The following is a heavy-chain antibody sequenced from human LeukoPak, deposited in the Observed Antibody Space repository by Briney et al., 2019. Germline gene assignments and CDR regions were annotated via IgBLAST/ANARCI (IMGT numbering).Heavy chain of an antibody. CDR2: ISTSGIT. J-gene: IGHJ2*01. CDR3: AKGDWHFDL. V-gene: IGHV4-4*07. Sequence: SETLSLTCTVSGGSISSYSWSWIRQPAGKGLDWIGRISTSGITDYNPSLKSRVTMSVDASKNQFSLKLTSVTAADTAVYHCAKGDWHFDLWGRGTLVTVSS. CDR1: GGSISSYS.